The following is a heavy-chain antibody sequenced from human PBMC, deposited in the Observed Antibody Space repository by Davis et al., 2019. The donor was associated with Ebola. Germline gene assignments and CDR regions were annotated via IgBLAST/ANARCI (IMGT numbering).Heavy chain of an antibody. CDR1: GFTFLNYA. D-gene: IGHD3-22*01. V-gene: IGHV3-23*01. Sequence: GGSLRLSCATSGFTFLNYAMTWVRQAPGKGLEWVSTISGAGGSTYDADSVQGRFTISRDNSKTTVDLQMNSRRPEDTALYYCAKDARGGYYYADFWGQGTLVTVSS. J-gene: IGHJ4*02. CDR2: ISGAGGST. CDR3: AKDARGGYYYADF.